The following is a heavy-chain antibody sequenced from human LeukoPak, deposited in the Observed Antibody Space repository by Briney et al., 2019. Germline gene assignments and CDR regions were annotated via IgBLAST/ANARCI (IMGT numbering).Heavy chain of an antibody. CDR2: ISRDGSGT. J-gene: IGHJ4*02. CDR3: ARDAFYSSGTYFDY. D-gene: IGHD3-10*01. CDR1: GFTFSGSA. Sequence: GGPLRLSCAASGFTFSGSAIHWVRQAPGKGLEWVSVISRDGSGTYYADSVKGRFTISRDNSKNTVYLQMNSLEPDDTAVYYCARDAFYSSGTYFDYWGQGTLVTVSS. V-gene: IGHV3-30*04.